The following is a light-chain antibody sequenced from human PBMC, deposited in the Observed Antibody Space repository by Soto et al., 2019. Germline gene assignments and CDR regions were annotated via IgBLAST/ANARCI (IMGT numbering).Light chain of an antibody. J-gene: IGLJ1*01. CDR3: QTSDSGLFGLI. Sequence: QAVVTQPPSVSGAPGQRVTIACTGHNSNIGTGFDVHWYRHFPGAAPKLLLSGTSHRPSGVPDRFSGSKSGTSASLAITGLQADDEADYYCQTSDSGLFGLIFGTGTKVTVL. V-gene: IGLV1-40*01. CDR2: GTS. CDR1: NSNIGTGFD.